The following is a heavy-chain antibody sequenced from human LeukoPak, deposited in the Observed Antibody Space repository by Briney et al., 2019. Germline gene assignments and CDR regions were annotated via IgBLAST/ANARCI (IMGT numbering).Heavy chain of an antibody. V-gene: IGHV3-21*01. CDR3: ARDFFHSSDSRPFDY. CDR2: IFSRSESI. D-gene: IGHD3-22*01. CDR1: GFTFGAYT. J-gene: IGHJ4*02. Sequence: PGGSLRLSCAASGFTFGAYTINWVRQAPGKGLESVSCIFSRSESILYADSVKGRFTISRDNAKNSLYLQMDSLRVEDTAVYYCARDFFHSSDSRPFDYWGQGTLVTVSS.